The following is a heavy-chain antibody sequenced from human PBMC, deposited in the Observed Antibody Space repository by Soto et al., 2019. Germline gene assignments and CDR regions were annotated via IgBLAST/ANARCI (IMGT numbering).Heavy chain of an antibody. CDR2: FDPEDGET. D-gene: IGHD2-8*01. CDR1: GYTLTELS. CDR3: ATHYCTNGVCNTRIFDY. J-gene: IGHJ4*02. Sequence: GASVKVSCKVSGYTLTELSMHWVRQAPGKGLEWMGGFDPEDGETIYAQKFQGRVTMTEDTSTDTAYMELSSLRSEDTAVYYCATHYCTNGVCNTRIFDYWGQGTLVTVSS. V-gene: IGHV1-24*01.